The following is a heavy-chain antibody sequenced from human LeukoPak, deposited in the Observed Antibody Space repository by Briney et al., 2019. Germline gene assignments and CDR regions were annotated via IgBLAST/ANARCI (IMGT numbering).Heavy chain of an antibody. CDR2: IYYSGST. Sequence: SGTLSLTCTVSGGSVTSYYWSWIRQPPGRGLEWIGYIYYSGSTNYNPSLKSRVTISVDTSKNQFSLKLSSVTAADTAVYYCARGDIHSGSRYDYWGQGTLVAVSS. J-gene: IGHJ4*02. D-gene: IGHD3-10*01. CDR3: ARGDIHSGSRYDY. CDR1: GGSVTSYY. V-gene: IGHV4-59*02.